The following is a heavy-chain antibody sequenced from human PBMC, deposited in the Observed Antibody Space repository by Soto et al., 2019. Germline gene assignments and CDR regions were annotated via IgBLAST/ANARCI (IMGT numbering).Heavy chain of an antibody. CDR3: ARDLRSRGWFDP. CDR1: CVSITSHY. J-gene: IGHJ5*02. CDR2: TYFRGSA. Sequence: SSETLSLTCDFSCVSITSHYWNWIRQSPGMGLEWIGSTYFRGSASYNPSLKSRVTISLDTSKDQLSLTLSAVTAADSAVYYCARDLRSRGWFDPWGPGILVTVSS. V-gene: IGHV4-59*11.